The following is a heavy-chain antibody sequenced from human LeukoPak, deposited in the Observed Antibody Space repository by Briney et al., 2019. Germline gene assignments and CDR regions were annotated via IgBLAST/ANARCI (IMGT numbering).Heavy chain of an antibody. V-gene: IGHV3-53*01. Sequence: GGSLRLSCASSGFTVSSNYMSWVRQAPGKGLEWVSVIYSGGSTYYADSVKGRFTISRDDSKNTLYLQMNSLRAKDTAVYYCARDYYDSSGYYYPFDYWGQGTLVTVSS. CDR2: IYSGGST. CDR3: ARDYYDSSGYYYPFDY. CDR1: GFTVSSNY. D-gene: IGHD3-22*01. J-gene: IGHJ4*02.